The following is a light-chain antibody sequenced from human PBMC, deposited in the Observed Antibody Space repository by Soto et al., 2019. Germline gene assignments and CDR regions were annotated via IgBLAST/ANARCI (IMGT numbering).Light chain of an antibody. CDR1: SSDVGAYNY. J-gene: IGLJ1*01. CDR2: DVS. CDR3: KSFTTSDTYV. Sequence: QSALTQPASGSGSHGQSIAITCTGTSSDVGAYNYVSWYLQYPGKAPKLVIFDVSFRPSGVSNRFSGSKSGNTASLTISGLQAEDEADYYCKSFTTSDTYVFGTGTKVTVL. V-gene: IGLV2-14*01.